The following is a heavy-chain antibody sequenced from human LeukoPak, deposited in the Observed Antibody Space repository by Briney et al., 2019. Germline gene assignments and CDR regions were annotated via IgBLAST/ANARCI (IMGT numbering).Heavy chain of an antibody. Sequence: GRSLRLSCAPSGFTFIDYTMHWVRLAPGEGPEWVALVSSDGSDKQYAASVKGRFTISRDDSKNTVYLDMNTLKDEDTAVYYCARAHSASLYAAYWGHGTRVTVSS. CDR2: VSSDGSDK. CDR3: ARAHSASLYAAY. J-gene: IGHJ4*03. D-gene: IGHD1-26*01. CDR1: GFTFIDYT. V-gene: IGHV3-30*04.